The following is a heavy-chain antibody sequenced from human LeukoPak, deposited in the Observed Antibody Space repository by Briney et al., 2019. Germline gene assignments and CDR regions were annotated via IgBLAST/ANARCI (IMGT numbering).Heavy chain of an antibody. CDR3: ARDLLWFGEFPYYYMDV. V-gene: IGHV3-48*01. J-gene: IGHJ6*03. Sequence: GGSLRLSCAASGFTFSSYSMNWVRQAPGKGLEWVSYISSSSSTIYYADSVKGRFTISRDNAKNSLYLQMNSLRAEDTAVYYCARDLLWFGEFPYYYMDVWGKGTTVTISS. CDR2: ISSSSSTI. D-gene: IGHD3-10*01. CDR1: GFTFSSYS.